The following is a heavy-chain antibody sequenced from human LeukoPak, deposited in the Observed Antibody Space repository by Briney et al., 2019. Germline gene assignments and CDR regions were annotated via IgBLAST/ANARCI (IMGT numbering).Heavy chain of an antibody. J-gene: IGHJ4*02. D-gene: IGHD1-26*01. Sequence: GGSLRLSCAASGFTISTYGIHWARQAPGKGLEWLATVQWDGYNKYYANSVKGRFTVSRDTSKNTVYLQMDSLRSEDTAVYYCARREAVGAMSDFDDWGQGTLVTVSS. CDR3: ARREAVGAMSDFDD. V-gene: IGHV3-30*03. CDR1: GFTISTYG. CDR2: VQWDGYNK.